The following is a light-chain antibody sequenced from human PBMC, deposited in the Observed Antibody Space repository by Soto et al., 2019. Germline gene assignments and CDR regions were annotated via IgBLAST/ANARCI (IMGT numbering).Light chain of an antibody. CDR2: GTT. Sequence: DIVLAQSPGTLSLSPGGRATLSCRASQSVSSCYLAWYQQQPCEAPRLPNYGTTSRATGIQHRFSGSGSGTYFTLTISRLEPEDFAVYYCQQYGSSFTFGGGTKVDIK. CDR3: QQYGSSFT. CDR1: QSVSSCY. V-gene: IGKV3-20*01. J-gene: IGKJ4*01.